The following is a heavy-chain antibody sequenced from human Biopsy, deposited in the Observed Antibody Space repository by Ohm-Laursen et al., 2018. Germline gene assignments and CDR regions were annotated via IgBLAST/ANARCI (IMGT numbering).Heavy chain of an antibody. CDR2: IYYSVMT. J-gene: IGHJ6*02. CDR1: GDSVTKYY. Sequence: SETLSLTCSVSGDSVTKYYWSWIRQPPGKGLEWIGHIYYSVMTNYNPSLQSRVSISVDTSRNQVSLTVRSVTAADTAVHYCARDSGILNYGNFKYYHYYGMDVWGQGTKVTVSS. V-gene: IGHV4-59*02. D-gene: IGHD4-11*01. CDR3: ARDSGILNYGNFKYYHYYGMDV.